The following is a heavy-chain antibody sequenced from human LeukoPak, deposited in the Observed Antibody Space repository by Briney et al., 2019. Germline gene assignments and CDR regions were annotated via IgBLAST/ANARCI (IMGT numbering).Heavy chain of an antibody. V-gene: IGHV1-69*13. CDR3: ATIGTVPAATRDLRKASY. Sequence: GASVKVSCKASGGTFSSYAISWVRQAPGQGLEWMGRIIPIFGIANYAQKFQGRVTITADESTSTAYMELSSLRSEDTAVYYCATIGTVPAATRDLRKASYWGQGTLVTVSS. CDR1: GGTFSSYA. D-gene: IGHD2-2*01. CDR2: IIPIFGIA. J-gene: IGHJ4*02.